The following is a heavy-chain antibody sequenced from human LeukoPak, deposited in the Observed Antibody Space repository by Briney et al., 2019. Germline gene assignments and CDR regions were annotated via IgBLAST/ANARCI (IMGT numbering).Heavy chain of an antibody. V-gene: IGHV4-39*01. CDR1: GGSISIIPYY. CDR3: ARRGLRNFSFDY. CDR2: IYYSGTT. Sequence: PSETLSLTCTVSGGSISIIPYYWGWVRQPPGKGLEWIGSIYYSGTTYYNPSLKSRVTISVDTSKNQFSLKLSSVTAADTAVYYCARRGLRNFSFDYWGQGTLVTVSS. D-gene: IGHD3-9*01. J-gene: IGHJ4*02.